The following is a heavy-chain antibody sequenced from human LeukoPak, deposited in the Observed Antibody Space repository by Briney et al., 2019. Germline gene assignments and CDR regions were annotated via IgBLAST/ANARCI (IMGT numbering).Heavy chain of an antibody. J-gene: IGHJ5*02. D-gene: IGHD6-13*01. Sequence: SETLYLTCTVSGGSISSYYWSWIRQPAGKGLEWIGRIYTSGSTNYNPSLKSRVTMSVDTSKNQFSLKLSSVTAADTAVYYCARGSAAAAPGWFDPWGQGTLVTVSS. CDR1: GGSISSYY. V-gene: IGHV4-4*07. CDR3: ARGSAAAAPGWFDP. CDR2: IYTSGST.